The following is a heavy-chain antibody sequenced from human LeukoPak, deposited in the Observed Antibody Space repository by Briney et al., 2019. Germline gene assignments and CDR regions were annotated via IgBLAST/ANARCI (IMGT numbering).Heavy chain of an antibody. V-gene: IGHV3-21*01. CDR2: ISSSSSYI. CDR1: GFTFSSYG. Sequence: GGSLRLSCAASGFTFSSYGMHWVRQAPGKGLEWVSSISSSSSYIYYADSVKGRFTISRDNAKNSLYLQMNSLRAEDTAVYYCAREGYCSGGSCQQYYYYYYGMDVWGQGTTVTVSS. CDR3: AREGYCSGGSCQQYYYYYYGMDV. D-gene: IGHD2-15*01. J-gene: IGHJ6*02.